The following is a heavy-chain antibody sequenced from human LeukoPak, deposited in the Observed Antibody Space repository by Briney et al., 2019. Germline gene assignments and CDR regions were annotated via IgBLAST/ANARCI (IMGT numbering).Heavy chain of an antibody. D-gene: IGHD6-13*01. V-gene: IGHV3-48*03. J-gene: IGHJ4*02. CDR3: TRSGIAAGGRDY. CDR1: GFTFSSYE. CDR2: ISSSGSTI. Sequence: GGSLRLSCAASGFTFSSYEMNWVRQAPGKGLEWVSYISSSGSTIYYADSVKGRFTISRDNAKNSLYLQMNSLRAEDTAVYYCTRSGIAAGGRDYWGQGTLVTVSS.